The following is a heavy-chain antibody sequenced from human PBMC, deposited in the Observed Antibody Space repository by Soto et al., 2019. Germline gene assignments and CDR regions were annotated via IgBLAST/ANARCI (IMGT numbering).Heavy chain of an antibody. Sequence: QVQLVQSGAEVKKPGASVKVSCKASGYTFTSYGISWVRQAPGQGLEWMGWINAYNGNTNYAQKLQGRVTMTTETSKSTAYMEMRRLRSDDTAVYYWSRAVNVVVRVPFDYWGQGTLVTVSS. D-gene: IGHD2-2*01. V-gene: IGHV1-18*04. CDR3: SRAVNVVVRVPFDY. CDR2: INAYNGNT. CDR1: GYTFTSYG. J-gene: IGHJ4*02.